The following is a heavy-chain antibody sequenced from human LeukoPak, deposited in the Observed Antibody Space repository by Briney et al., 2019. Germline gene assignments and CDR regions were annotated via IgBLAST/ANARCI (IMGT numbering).Heavy chain of an antibody. CDR3: ARAGYSYDSFDY. V-gene: IGHV3-74*01. CDR2: INSDGSST. D-gene: IGHD5-18*01. J-gene: IGHJ4*02. CDR1: GFTFSSYW. Sequence: GGSLRLPCAASGFTFSSYWMHWVRQAPGKGLVWVPRINSDGSSTSYADSVKGRFTISRDNAKNTLYLQMNSLRAEDTAVYYCARAGYSYDSFDYWGQGTLVTVSS.